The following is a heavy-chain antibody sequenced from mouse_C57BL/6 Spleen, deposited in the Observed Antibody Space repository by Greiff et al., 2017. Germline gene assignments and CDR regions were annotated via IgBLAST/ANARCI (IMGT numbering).Heavy chain of an antibody. J-gene: IGHJ3*01. CDR1: GYAFSSSW. CDR3: ARGGDYGSSSPWFAY. Sequence: QVQLQQSGPELVKPGASVKISCKASGYAFSSSWMNWVKQRPGTGLEWIGRIYPGDGDTNYNGKFKGKATLTADKSSSTAYMQLSSLTSEDSAVYFCARGGDYGSSSPWFAYWGQGTLVTVSA. V-gene: IGHV1-82*01. D-gene: IGHD1-1*01. CDR2: IYPGDGDT.